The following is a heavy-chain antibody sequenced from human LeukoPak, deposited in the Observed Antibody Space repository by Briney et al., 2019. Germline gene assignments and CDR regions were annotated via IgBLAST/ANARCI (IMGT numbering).Heavy chain of an antibody. Sequence: PGGSLRLSCSASGFTFSDAWMSWVRQAPGKGLEWVGRIKSKADSGTTDYAAPVKGRFTISRDDSENTLYLQMNSLITDDTAVYYCAYQGEWGHCFESWGQGSLVTVSS. CDR1: GFTFSDAW. CDR2: IKSKADSGTT. J-gene: IGHJ4*02. D-gene: IGHD3-16*01. V-gene: IGHV3-15*01. CDR3: AYQGEWGHCFES.